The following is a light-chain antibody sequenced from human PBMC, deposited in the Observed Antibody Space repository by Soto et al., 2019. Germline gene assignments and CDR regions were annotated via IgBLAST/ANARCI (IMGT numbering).Light chain of an antibody. CDR3: QHPRVT. V-gene: IGKV1-5*03. J-gene: IGKJ5*01. Sequence: DIQMTHSPSTLSASVGDRVTITCRASQSISSWLAWYKQKPGKAPKLLIYKASSLESGVPSRFSGSGSGTEFTLTISSLQPDDFATYYCQHPRVTFGQGTRLEIK. CDR1: QSISSW. CDR2: KAS.